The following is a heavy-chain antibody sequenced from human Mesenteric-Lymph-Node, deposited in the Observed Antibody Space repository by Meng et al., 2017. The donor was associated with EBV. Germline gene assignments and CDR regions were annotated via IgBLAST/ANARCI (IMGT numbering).Heavy chain of an antibody. CDR3: AKSYGDYALYFQH. CDR1: GFTFSSYS. Sequence: EVQLVESGGGVVKPGGSLVLSCAASGFTFSSYSMNWVRQAPGKGLEWVSSISSSSRYIYYADSVKGRFTISRDNAKNSLYLQMNSLRADDTAVYYCAKSYGDYALYFQHWGQVTLGTVS. J-gene: IGHJ1*01. V-gene: IGHV3-21*01. CDR2: ISSSSRYI. D-gene: IGHD4-17*01.